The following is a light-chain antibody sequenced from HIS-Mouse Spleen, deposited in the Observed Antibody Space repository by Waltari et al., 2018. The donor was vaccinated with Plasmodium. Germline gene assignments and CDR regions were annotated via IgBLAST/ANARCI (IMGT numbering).Light chain of an antibody. Sequence: DIQMTQSPSSLSASVGDRVTITCRASQSISSYLNWYQQKPGKAPKLLIYAASSLQSGVPSRFSGSGSGTEFTLTISSLQPEDFATYYGQQSYSTPQLTFGGGTKVEIK. V-gene: IGKV1-39*01. CDR2: AAS. CDR1: QSISSY. CDR3: QQSYSTPQLT. J-gene: IGKJ4*01.